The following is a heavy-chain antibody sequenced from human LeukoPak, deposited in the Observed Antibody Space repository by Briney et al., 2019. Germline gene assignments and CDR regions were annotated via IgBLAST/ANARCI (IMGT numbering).Heavy chain of an antibody. Sequence: SGGSLRHSCAASGFTFSSYAMHWFRQAPGKGPEWVTVISCDGSNKYYADSVKGRFTISRDNSKNTLYLQMNSLRAEDTAVYYCARDPGGAQWLGHDAFDIWGQGTMVTVSS. CDR3: ARDPGGAQWLGHDAFDI. V-gene: IGHV3-30-3*01. J-gene: IGHJ3*02. D-gene: IGHD6-19*01. CDR1: GFTFSSYA. CDR2: ISCDGSNK.